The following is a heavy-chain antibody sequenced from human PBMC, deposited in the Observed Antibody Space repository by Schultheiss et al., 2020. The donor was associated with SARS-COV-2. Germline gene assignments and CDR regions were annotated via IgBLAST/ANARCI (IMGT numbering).Heavy chain of an antibody. D-gene: IGHD4-17*01. CDR1: GFTFSSYA. CDR2: ISSSSSYI. Sequence: GGSLRLSCAASGFTFSSYAMSWVRQAPGKGLEWVSSISSSSSYIYYADSVKGRFTISRDNAKNSLYLQMNSLRAEDTAVYYCAKDYGDYYWYFDLWGRGTLVTVSS. CDR3: AKDYGDYYWYFDL. J-gene: IGHJ2*01. V-gene: IGHV3-21*04.